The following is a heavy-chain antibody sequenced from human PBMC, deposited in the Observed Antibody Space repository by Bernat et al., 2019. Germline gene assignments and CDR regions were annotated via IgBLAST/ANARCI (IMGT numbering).Heavy chain of an antibody. Sequence: QVQLVQSGPEVKRPGDSVKVSCEASGYTFNTYSLTWVRQAPGQGLEWMGWLSAHNGDTSSAQKFQGRVTMTTDTSTSTAYMELRSLTSDDTAVYYCARGTTVILTHLDYWGQGTPVTVSS. J-gene: IGHJ4*02. V-gene: IGHV1-18*01. CDR1: GYTFNTYS. CDR2: LSAHNGDT. D-gene: IGHD3-16*01. CDR3: ARGTTVILTHLDY.